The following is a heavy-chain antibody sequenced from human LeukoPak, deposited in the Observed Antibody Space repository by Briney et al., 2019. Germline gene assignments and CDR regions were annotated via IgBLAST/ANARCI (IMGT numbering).Heavy chain of an antibody. J-gene: IGHJ5*02. CDR2: IYYSGST. D-gene: IGHD3-10*01. CDR3: AREKGYGSGSYSGRNCFAP. Sequence: SETLSLTCTVSGGSISSGGYYWSWIRQHPGKGLEWIGYIYYSGSTYYNPSLKSRVTISVDTSKNQFSLKLSSVTAADTAVYYCAREKGYGSGSYSGRNCFAPWAKETLVTVP. V-gene: IGHV4-31*03. CDR1: GGSISSGGYY.